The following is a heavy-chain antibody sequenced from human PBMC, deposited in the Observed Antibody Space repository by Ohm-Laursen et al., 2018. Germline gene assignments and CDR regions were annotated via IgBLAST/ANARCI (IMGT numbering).Heavy chain of an antibody. J-gene: IGHJ4*02. CDR3: ATAGPYSGDDY. CDR1: GFTFTNYV. Sequence: SLRLSCAAPGFTFTNYVLAWVRQAPGKGLEWVSVIHSGGNTYYVDSVKGRFTISRDNSKNTLYLQMNSLRDEDTAVYYCATAGPYSGDDYWGQGTLVNVSS. D-gene: IGHD6-25*01. CDR2: IHSGGNT. V-gene: IGHV3-53*01.